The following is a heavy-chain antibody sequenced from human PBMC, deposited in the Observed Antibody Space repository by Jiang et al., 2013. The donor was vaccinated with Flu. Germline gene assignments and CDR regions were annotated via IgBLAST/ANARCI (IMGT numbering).Heavy chain of an antibody. CDR3: ARAYLYYFDY. J-gene: IGHJ4*02. D-gene: IGHD2/OR15-2a*01. V-gene: IGHV4-59*08. CDR1: GDSISSYY. CDR2: FYFSGST. Sequence: GLVKPSETLSLTCTVSGDSISSYYWNWIRQPHGKGLEWIGYFYFSGSTNYNPSLKSRVTISVDTSKNQFSLKLSSVTAADTAVYYCARAYLYYFDYWGQGTLVTVSS.